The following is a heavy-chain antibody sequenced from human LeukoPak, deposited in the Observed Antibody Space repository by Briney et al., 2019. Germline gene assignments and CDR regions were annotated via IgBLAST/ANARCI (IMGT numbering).Heavy chain of an antibody. Sequence: GASVKVSCKASGYTFTSYGISWVRQAPGQGLEWMGWISAYNGNINYAQKLQGRVTMTTDTSTSTAYMELRSLRSDDTAVYYCARTLYYYGSGSLYWFDPWGQGTLVTVSS. CDR1: GYTFTSYG. D-gene: IGHD3-10*01. V-gene: IGHV1-18*01. CDR2: ISAYNGNI. CDR3: ARTLYYYGSGSLYWFDP. J-gene: IGHJ5*02.